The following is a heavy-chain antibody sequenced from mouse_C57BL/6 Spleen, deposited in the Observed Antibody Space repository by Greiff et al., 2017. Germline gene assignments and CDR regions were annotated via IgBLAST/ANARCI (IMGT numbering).Heavy chain of an antibody. D-gene: IGHD1-1*02. CDR1: GFTFSSYA. V-gene: IGHV5-9-1*02. Sequence: EVKLMESGEGLVKPGGSLKLSCAASGFTFSSYAMSWVRQTPEKRLEWVAYISSGGDYIYYADTVKGRFTISRDNARNTLYLQMSSLKSEDTAMYYCTRDAEGGYYFDYWGQGTTLTVSS. CDR3: TRDAEGGYYFDY. J-gene: IGHJ2*01. CDR2: ISSGGDYI.